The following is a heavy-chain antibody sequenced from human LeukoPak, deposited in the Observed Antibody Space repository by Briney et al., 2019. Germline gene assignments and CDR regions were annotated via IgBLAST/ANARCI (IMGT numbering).Heavy chain of an antibody. J-gene: IGHJ4*02. V-gene: IGHV1-2*02. D-gene: IGHD6-13*01. CDR1: GYTFTGYY. Sequence: ASVKVSCKASGYTFTGYYMHWVRQAPGQGLEWMGWINPNSGGTNYAQKFQGRVTMTRDTSISTAYMELSRLRSDDTAVYYCARGEVGSSSWFDYWGQGTLVTISS. CDR3: ARGEVGSSSWFDY. CDR2: INPNSGGT.